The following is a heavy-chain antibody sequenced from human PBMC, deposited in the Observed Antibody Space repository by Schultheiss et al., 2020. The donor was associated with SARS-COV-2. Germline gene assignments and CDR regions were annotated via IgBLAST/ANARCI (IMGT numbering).Heavy chain of an antibody. CDR1: GFSLSTSGMC. V-gene: IGHV2-5*01. CDR3: AHSGRVLDY. J-gene: IGHJ4*02. D-gene: IGHD1-26*01. Sequence: SGPTLVKPTQTLTLTCTFSGFSLSTSGMCVSWIRQPPGKALEWLALIHWNDDKRYSPSLKSRLTITKDTSKNQVVLTMTNMDPVDTATYYCAHSGRVLDYWGQGTLVTVSS. CDR2: IHWNDDK.